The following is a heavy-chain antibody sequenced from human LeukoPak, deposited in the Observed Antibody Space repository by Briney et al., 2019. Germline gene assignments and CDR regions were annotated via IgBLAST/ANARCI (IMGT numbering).Heavy chain of an antibody. CDR2: IIPIFCTA. D-gene: IGHD6-19*01. CDR1: GGTFSSYA. Sequence: SVKLSCKASGGTFSSYAISWVRLAPGQGLEWMGGIIPIFCTANYAQKFQGRVTITADESTSTAYMELSSLRSEDTAVYYCARGRPVAGIECFDYWGQGTLDTVSS. V-gene: IGHV1-69*13. CDR3: ARGRPVAGIECFDY. J-gene: IGHJ4*02.